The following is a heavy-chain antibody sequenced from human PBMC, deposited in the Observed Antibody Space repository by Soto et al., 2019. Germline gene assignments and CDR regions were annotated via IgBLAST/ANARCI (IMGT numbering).Heavy chain of an antibody. V-gene: IGHV1-69*04. CDR1: GDTFNFYP. CDR3: ATSYGSGSRPFDY. Sequence: QVQLVQSGAEVKKPGSSVKVSCKASGDTFNFYPISWVRQAPGQGLEWMGRIIPMLGMSNYAQKFQDRVTIIADKSTSTAYMQLSSLRSEDTAIYYCATSYGSGSRPFDYWGQGTLVTVSS. D-gene: IGHD3-10*01. CDR2: IIPMLGMS. J-gene: IGHJ4*02.